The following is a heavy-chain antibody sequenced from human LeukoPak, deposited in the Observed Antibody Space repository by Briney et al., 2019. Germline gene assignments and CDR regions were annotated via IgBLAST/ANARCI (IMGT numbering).Heavy chain of an antibody. Sequence: ASVKVSCKASGYTFTTYHMHWVRQAPGQGLEWMGMINTRDGNTNYAQKFQGRVTMTRDTSTSTVYMELSGLRSEDTAVYYCATERGGGTWFDPWGRGTLVTVSS. CDR3: ATERGGGTWFDP. J-gene: IGHJ5*02. CDR2: INTRDGNT. V-gene: IGHV1-46*01. D-gene: IGHD2-15*01. CDR1: GYTFTTYH.